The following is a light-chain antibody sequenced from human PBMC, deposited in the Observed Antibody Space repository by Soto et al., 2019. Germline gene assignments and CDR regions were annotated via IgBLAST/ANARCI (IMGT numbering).Light chain of an antibody. J-gene: IGKJ4*01. CDR2: WAS. V-gene: IGKV4-1*01. CDR3: QQYHTTPLS. CDR1: QSVLFSSNNKNY. Sequence: DIVMTQSPDSLAVSLGERATINCKSSQSVLFSSNNKNYLARYQQKPGQPPKLLIYWASTRESGVPDRFSGSGSVTDFTLTISALQAEDVAVYYCQQYHTTPLSFGGGTKVEIK.